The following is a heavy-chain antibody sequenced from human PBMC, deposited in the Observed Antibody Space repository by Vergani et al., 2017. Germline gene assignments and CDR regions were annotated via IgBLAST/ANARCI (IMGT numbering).Heavy chain of an antibody. CDR1: GGSISSYY. Sequence: QVQLQESGPGLVKSSETLSLTCTVSGGSISSYYWSWIRQPPGKGLEWIGEINHSGSTNYNPSLETRVTISGDTSKNQFSLKLNSVTAADTAVYYCGRVADFYGLGSRLLDLWGQGILVTVSS. J-gene: IGHJ5*02. CDR2: INHSGST. CDR3: GRVADFYGLGSRLLDL. D-gene: IGHD3-10*01. V-gene: IGHV4-59*01.